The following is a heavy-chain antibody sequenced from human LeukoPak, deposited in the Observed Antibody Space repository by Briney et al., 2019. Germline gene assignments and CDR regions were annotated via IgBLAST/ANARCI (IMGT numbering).Heavy chain of an antibody. CDR1: GFTFSSYW. CDR3: ARDLSSTWYRVIPFDAFNI. V-gene: IGHV3-7*03. CDR2: IKLDGNEK. Sequence: GGSLRLSCAASGFTFSSYWMSWVRQAPGKGLEWVASIKLDGNEKYYVDSVKGRFTISRDSAKNSLYLQMNSLRAEDTAIYYCARDLSSTWYRVIPFDAFNIWGQGTMVTVSS. J-gene: IGHJ3*02. D-gene: IGHD6-13*01.